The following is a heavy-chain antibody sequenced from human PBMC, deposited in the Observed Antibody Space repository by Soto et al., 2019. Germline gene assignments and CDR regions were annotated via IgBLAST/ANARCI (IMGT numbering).Heavy chain of an antibody. Sequence: PSETLSLTCTVSGGSISSSSHYWAWIRQPPGKGLEWIGSIYYSWSTYYNPPLKSRITISVDTSKNQFSLKLSSVTAADTAVYYCARFVYGDYISDNWFDPWGQGTLVTVSS. V-gene: IGHV4-39*01. CDR3: ARFVYGDYISDNWFDP. J-gene: IGHJ5*02. CDR2: IYYSWST. D-gene: IGHD4-17*01. CDR1: GGSISSSSHY.